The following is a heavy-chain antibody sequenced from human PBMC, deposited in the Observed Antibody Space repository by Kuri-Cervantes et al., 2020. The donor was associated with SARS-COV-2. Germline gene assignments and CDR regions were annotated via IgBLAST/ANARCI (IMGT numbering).Heavy chain of an antibody. D-gene: IGHD6-13*01. CDR2: ISYDGSNK. V-gene: IGHV3-30*18. Sequence: GESLKISCAAPGFTFSSYGMHWVRQAPGKGLEWVAVISYDGSNKYYADSVKGRFTISRDNSKNTLYLQMNSLRAEDTAVYYCAKDPGASGWYGLDYWGRGTLVTVSS. CDR1: GFTFSSYG. CDR3: AKDPGASGWYGLDY. J-gene: IGHJ4*02.